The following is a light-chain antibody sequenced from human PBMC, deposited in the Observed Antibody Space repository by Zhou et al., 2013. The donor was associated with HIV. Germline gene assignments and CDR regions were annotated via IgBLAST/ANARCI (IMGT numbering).Light chain of an antibody. CDR2: AAS. Sequence: DIQLTQSPSFLSASVGDRVTITCRASQGISSYLAWYQQEPGKAPKLLIFAASTLQSGVPSRFSGSGSGTEFTLTISSLQPEDFATYYCQQVNSYPRTFGLGDQAGDQT. V-gene: IGKV1-9*01. CDR1: QGISSY. CDR3: QQVNSYPRT. J-gene: IGKJ2*01.